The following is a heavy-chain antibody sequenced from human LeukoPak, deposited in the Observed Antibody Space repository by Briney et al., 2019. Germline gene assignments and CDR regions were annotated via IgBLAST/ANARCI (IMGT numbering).Heavy chain of an antibody. V-gene: IGHV3-30*02. CDR3: AKDQGYYYGSGSFDY. D-gene: IGHD3-10*01. J-gene: IGHJ4*02. CDR2: IRYDGSNK. Sequence: GGSLRLSCAASGFTFSSYAMHWVRQAPDKGLEWVAFIRYDGSNKYYADSVKGRFTISRDNSKNTLYLQMNSLRAEDTAVYYCAKDQGYYYGSGSFDYWGQGTLVTVSS. CDR1: GFTFSSYA.